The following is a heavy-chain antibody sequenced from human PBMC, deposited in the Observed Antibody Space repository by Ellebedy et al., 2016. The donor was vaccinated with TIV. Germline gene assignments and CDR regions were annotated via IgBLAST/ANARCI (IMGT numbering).Heavy chain of an antibody. J-gene: IGHJ5*02. V-gene: IGHV4-59*08. CDR3: ARRDYGDYVGWFDP. D-gene: IGHD4-17*01. CDR2: ISYRGST. CDR1: GCSISSYY. Sequence: MPSETLSLTCTVSGCSISSYYWSWIRQPPGKGLEWIGYISYRGSTNYNPSLKSRVTISVDTSKNQFSLKLSSVTAADTAVYYCARRDYGDYVGWFDPWGQGTLVTVSS.